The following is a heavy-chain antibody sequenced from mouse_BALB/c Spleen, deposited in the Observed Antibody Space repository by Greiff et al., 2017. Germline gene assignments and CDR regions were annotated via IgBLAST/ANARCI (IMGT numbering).Heavy chain of an antibody. CDR3: ARRRLLRYY. J-gene: IGHJ2*01. D-gene: IGHD1-1*01. CDR1: GYSFTSYY. V-gene: IGHV1S135*01. Sequence: VQLQQSGPELMKPGASVKISCKASGYSFTSYYMHWVKQSHGKSLEWIGYIDPFNGGTSYNQKFKGKATLTVDKSSSTAYMHLSSLTSEDSAVYYCARRRLLRYYWGQGTTLTVSS. CDR2: IDPFNGGT.